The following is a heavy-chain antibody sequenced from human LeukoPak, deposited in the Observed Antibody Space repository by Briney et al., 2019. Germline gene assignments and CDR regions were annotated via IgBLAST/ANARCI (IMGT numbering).Heavy chain of an antibody. V-gene: IGHV3-66*01. Sequence: GGSLRLSCAASGFTVRTKYMNWVRQAPGKGLEWVSIIYSGGNRYYADSVKGRFTISRDDSKNTLYLQMNSVRAEDTAVYYCATLIEDYVWGNPYFDYWGQGTLVTVSS. CDR2: IYSGGNR. D-gene: IGHD3-16*01. J-gene: IGHJ4*02. CDR3: ATLIEDYVWGNPYFDY. CDR1: GFTVRTKY.